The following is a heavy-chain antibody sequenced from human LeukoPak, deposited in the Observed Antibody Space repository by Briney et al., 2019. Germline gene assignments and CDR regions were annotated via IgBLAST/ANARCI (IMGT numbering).Heavy chain of an antibody. CDR1: GFTFSSYG. V-gene: IGHV3-33*08. CDR2: IWYDGSNK. J-gene: IGHJ6*02. Sequence: PGGSLRLSCVASGFTFSSYGMHWVRQAPGKGLEWVAVIWYDGSNKYYADSVKGRFTISRDNSKNTLYLQMNSLRAEDTAVYYCARPMVRGETPYYYYGMDVWGQGTTVTVSS. D-gene: IGHD3-10*01. CDR3: ARPMVRGETPYYYYGMDV.